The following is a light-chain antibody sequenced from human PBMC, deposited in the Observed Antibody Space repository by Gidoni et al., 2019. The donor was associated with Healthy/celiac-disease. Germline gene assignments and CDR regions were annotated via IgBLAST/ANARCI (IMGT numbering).Light chain of an antibody. V-gene: IGKV3-15*01. CDR1: QSVSSN. Sequence: IGMTQSPATLSVSPGERATLSCSASQSVSSNLAWYQQKPGQAPRLLIYGASTRATGITARFRGRGSGTEFTLNISSLKSEDFAVYYCQQYNNWPGTFGQGTKVEIK. CDR2: GAS. J-gene: IGKJ1*01. CDR3: QQYNNWPGT.